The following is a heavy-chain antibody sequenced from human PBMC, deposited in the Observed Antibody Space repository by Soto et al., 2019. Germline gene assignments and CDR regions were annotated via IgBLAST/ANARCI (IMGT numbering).Heavy chain of an antibody. Sequence: EVHLAESGGGLAEPGRSLRISCVASGFAFDEYAVTWVRQAPGKGLEWVAFIRSKSYGGTTEYAASVKGRFTISRDDSKSIAYLQLDSLKVEDTAVYFCARAFQSIPSVVYFRYGMDLWGQGTTVAVSS. CDR1: GFAFDEYA. V-gene: IGHV3-49*04. D-gene: IGHD2-21*01. CDR3: ARAFQSIPSVVYFRYGMDL. J-gene: IGHJ6*02. CDR2: IRSKSYGGTT.